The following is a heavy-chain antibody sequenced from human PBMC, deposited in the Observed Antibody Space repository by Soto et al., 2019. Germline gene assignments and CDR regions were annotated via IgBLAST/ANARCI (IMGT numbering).Heavy chain of an antibody. CDR3: ARDNRGVPYYYYYGMDV. V-gene: IGHV4-59*01. CDR2: VYYSGTT. J-gene: IGHJ6*02. Sequence: QVQLQESGPGLVKPSETLSLTCTVSGGSISGYYWSWIRQPPGKGLEWIGYVYYSGTTNYNPSLKSRVTISVDTSKNQLSLKLSSVTAADTAMYYCARDNRGVPYYYYYGMDVWGQGTTVTVSS. D-gene: IGHD3-10*01. CDR1: GGSISGYY.